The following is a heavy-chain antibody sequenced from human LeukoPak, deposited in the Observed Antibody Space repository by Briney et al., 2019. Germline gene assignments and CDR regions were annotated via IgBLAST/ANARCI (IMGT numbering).Heavy chain of an antibody. CDR3: ARDESTSILWW. CDR1: GYTFINYY. D-gene: IGHD2-21*01. J-gene: IGHJ1*01. Sequence: ASVKVSCRASGYTFINYYMHWVRQAPGQGLEWMGIINPSGGSTSYAQKFQGRVTMTRDTSTSTVYMELSSLRSEDTAVYYCARDESTSILWWWGQGTLVTVSS. V-gene: IGHV1-46*01. CDR2: INPSGGST.